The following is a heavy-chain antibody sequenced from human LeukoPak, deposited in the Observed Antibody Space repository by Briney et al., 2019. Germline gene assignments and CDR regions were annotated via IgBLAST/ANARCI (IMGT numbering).Heavy chain of an antibody. CDR3: ARRLSSLVDY. Sequence: ASVKVSCKTSGYTFTGYYIHWVRQAPGQGLEWMGWINPNSGGTNYAQKFQGRVTMTRDTSISTAYMELSRLRSDDTAVYYCARRLSSLVDYWGQGTLVTVSS. CDR1: GYTFTGYY. V-gene: IGHV1-2*02. D-gene: IGHD2-15*01. J-gene: IGHJ4*02. CDR2: INPNSGGT.